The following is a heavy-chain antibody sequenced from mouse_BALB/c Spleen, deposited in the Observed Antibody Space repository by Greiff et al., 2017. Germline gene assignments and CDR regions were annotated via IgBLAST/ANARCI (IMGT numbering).Heavy chain of an antibody. D-gene: IGHD2-2*01. CDR3: ARDEGLRRWFAY. CDR2: ISDGGSYT. Sequence: EVMLVESGGGLVKPGGSLKLSCAASGFTFSDYYMYWVRQTPEKRLEWVATISDGGSYTYYPDSVKGRFTISRDNAKNNLYLQMSSLKSEDTAMYYCARDEGLRRWFAYWGQGTLVTVSA. V-gene: IGHV5-4*02. J-gene: IGHJ3*01. CDR1: GFTFSDYY.